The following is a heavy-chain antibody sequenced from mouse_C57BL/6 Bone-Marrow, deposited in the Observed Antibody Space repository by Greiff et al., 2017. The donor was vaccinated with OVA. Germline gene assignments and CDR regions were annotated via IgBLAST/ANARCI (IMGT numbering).Heavy chain of an antibody. D-gene: IGHD6-1*01. CDR3: ARPQFQY. V-gene: IGHV1-59*01. CDR2: IDPSDSYT. Sequence: QVQLQQPGAELVRPGTSVKLSCKASGYTFTSYWMHWVKQRPGQGLEWIGVIDPSDSYTNYNQKFKGKATLTVDTSSSTAYMQLSSLTSEDSAVYYGARPQFQYWGQGTTLTVSS. CDR1: GYTFTSYW. J-gene: IGHJ2*01.